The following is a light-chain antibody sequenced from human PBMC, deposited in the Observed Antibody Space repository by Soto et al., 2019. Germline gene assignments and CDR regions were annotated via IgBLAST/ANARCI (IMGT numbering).Light chain of an antibody. V-gene: IGKV3-20*01. CDR2: AAS. CDR3: QQYSTSPWT. Sequence: IGITQSPGTLTLSPGERATLSCRASQSVRSNYLAWYQQGPGQAPRLLIFAASSRATGIPDRFSGSGSGTDFTLTISRLEPEDFAVYYCQQYSTSPWTFGQGTRVEIK. J-gene: IGKJ1*01. CDR1: QSVRSNY.